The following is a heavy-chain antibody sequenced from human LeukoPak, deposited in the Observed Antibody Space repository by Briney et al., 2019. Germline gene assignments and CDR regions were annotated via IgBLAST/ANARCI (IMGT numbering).Heavy chain of an antibody. V-gene: IGHV1-69*05. CDR2: IIPIFGTA. D-gene: IGHD3-22*01. CDR1: GGTFSSYA. Sequence: GASVKVSCKASGGTFSSYAISWVRQAPGQGLEWMGGIIPIFGTANYAQKFQGRVTITTDESTSTAYMELSSLRSEDTAVYYCARGYDSSGYYYPDNYYYYYMYVWGKGTTVTVSS. J-gene: IGHJ6*03. CDR3: ARGYDSSGYYYPDNYYYYYMYV.